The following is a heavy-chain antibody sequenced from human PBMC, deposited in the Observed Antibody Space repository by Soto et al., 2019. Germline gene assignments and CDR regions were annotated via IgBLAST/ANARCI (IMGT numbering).Heavy chain of an antibody. D-gene: IGHD2-2*01. CDR1: GYTFTTYS. J-gene: IGHJ6*02. CDR3: ARAACSSTICYNYDAYGMDV. CDR2: IHAGNGNT. V-gene: IGHV1-3*01. Sequence: ASVKVSCKASGYTFTTYSMHWVRQAPGQRLEWMGWIHAGNGNTEHSQKFQGRVTITRDTSASTAYLELGSLRSEDTAVYYCARAACSSTICYNYDAYGMDVRGQ.